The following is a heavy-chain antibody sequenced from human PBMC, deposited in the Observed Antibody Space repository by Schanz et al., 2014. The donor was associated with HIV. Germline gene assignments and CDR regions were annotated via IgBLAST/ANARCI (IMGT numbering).Heavy chain of an antibody. CDR2: ISSSSSVR. Sequence: VQLVESGGGVVQPGRSLRLSCAASGFTFRTHGIHWVRQAPGKGLEWVSKISSSSSVRHYADSVKGRFTVSRDNAKNSLSLQMNSLRAEDTAVYYCARSPSYGMDVWGQGTTVTVSS. J-gene: IGHJ6*02. V-gene: IGHV3-48*01. CDR3: ARSPSYGMDV. CDR1: GFTFRTHG.